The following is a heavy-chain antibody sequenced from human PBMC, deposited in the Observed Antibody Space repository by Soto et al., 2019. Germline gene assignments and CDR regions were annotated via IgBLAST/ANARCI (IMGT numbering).Heavy chain of an antibody. CDR3: ARESKYSSGWSNHDAFDI. D-gene: IGHD6-19*01. J-gene: IGHJ3*02. CDR1: GFTFSDYY. CDR2: ISSSGSTI. V-gene: IGHV3-11*01. Sequence: QVQLVESGGGLVKPGGSLRLSCAASGFTFSDYYMSWIRQAPGKGLEWVSYISSSGSTIYYADSVKGRFTISRDNAKNSLYLHMNSLRAEDTAVYYCARESKYSSGWSNHDAFDIWGQGTMVTVSS.